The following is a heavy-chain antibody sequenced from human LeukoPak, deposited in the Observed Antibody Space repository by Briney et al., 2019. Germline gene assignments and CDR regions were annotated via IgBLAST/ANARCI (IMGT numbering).Heavy chain of an antibody. Sequence: GGSLRLSCAASGFTFSSYTINWLRQAPGKGLQWVSSMSGSADYIHYADSAKGRFTISRDNAKNSLYLQMNSLRVEDTAVYFCTVDTDYFEGLGFPRPALNDYWGQGTLVTVSS. CDR1: GFTFSSYT. CDR3: TVDTDYFEGLGFPRPALNDY. CDR2: MSGSADYI. D-gene: IGHD3-22*01. V-gene: IGHV3-21*01. J-gene: IGHJ4*02.